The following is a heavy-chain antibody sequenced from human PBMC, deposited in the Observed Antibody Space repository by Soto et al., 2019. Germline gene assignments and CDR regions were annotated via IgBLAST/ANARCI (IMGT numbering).Heavy chain of an antibody. CDR3: ARGDFYDSSGPFSDAFDI. D-gene: IGHD3-22*01. V-gene: IGHV3-7*04. CDR1: GFTFSSYW. Sequence: GGSLRLSCAASGFTFSSYWMSWVRQAPGKGLEWVANIKQDGSEKWYVDSVKGRFTISRDNAKNSLYLQMNSLRAEDSAVYYRARGDFYDSSGPFSDAFDIWGQGTMVTVSS. CDR2: IKQDGSEK. J-gene: IGHJ3*02.